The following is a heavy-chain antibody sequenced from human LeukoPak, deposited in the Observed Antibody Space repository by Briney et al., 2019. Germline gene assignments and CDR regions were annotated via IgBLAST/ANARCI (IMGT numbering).Heavy chain of an antibody. J-gene: IGHJ3*02. CDR2: ISAYNDNT. Sequence: ASVKVSCKASGYTFTSYGTSWVRQAPGQGLEWMGWISAYNDNTNYAQKLQGRVTMTTDTPTSTAYMELRSLRSDDTAVYYCARVGGGDLHDAFDIWGQGTMVTVSS. CDR1: GYTFTSYG. D-gene: IGHD2-21*02. CDR3: ARVGGGDLHDAFDI. V-gene: IGHV1-18*01.